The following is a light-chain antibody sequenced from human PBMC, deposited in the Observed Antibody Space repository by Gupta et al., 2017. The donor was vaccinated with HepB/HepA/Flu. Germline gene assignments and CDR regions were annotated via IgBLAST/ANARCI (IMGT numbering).Light chain of an antibody. CDR1: QSISRY. Sequence: DIQMTQSPSSLSASVGDRVTITCRASQSISRYLNWYQQKPGKAPKLLIYAASRVKSRVPSRFSGSGSGTDFTLTISRRQPEDFANYYCQQRHSTQWTFGQGTKVEIK. V-gene: IGKV1-39*01. CDR2: AAS. J-gene: IGKJ1*01. CDR3: QQRHSTQWT.